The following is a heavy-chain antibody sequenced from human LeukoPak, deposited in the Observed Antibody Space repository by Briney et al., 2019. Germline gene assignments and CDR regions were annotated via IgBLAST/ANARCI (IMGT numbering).Heavy chain of an antibody. D-gene: IGHD1-1*01. CDR3: AREERPKLSFDP. Sequence: ASQTLSLTCTVSGGSISSGSYYWSWIRQPAGKGLEWIGRIYTSGSTNYNPSLKSRVTISVDTSKNRFSLKLSSVTAADTAVYYCAREERPKLSFDPWGQGTLVTVSS. CDR2: IYTSGST. V-gene: IGHV4-61*02. J-gene: IGHJ5*02. CDR1: GGSISSGSYY.